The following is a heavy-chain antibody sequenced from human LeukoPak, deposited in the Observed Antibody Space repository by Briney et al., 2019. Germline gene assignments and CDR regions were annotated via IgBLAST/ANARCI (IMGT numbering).Heavy chain of an antibody. J-gene: IGHJ4*02. CDR2: IYTSGST. D-gene: IGHD1-1*01. CDR3: ARDRGTWNDDGFDY. Sequence: SQTLSLTCTVSGGSINSGSYSWSWIRQPAGKGLEWIGHIYTSGSTNYNPSLKSRVTISVDTSKNQFSLKLSSVTAADTAVYYCARDRGTWNDDGFDYWGQGTLVTVSS. CDR1: GGSINSGSYS. V-gene: IGHV4-61*09.